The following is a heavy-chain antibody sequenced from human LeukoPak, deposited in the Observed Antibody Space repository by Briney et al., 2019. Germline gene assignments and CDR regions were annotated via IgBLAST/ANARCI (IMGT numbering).Heavy chain of an antibody. CDR3: ARGKRVWFGELMTSFSYFYIDV. Sequence: SETLSLTCAVNGGSFSDYLWTWIRQSPGKGLEWIGEISQGGRTNFNPSLKSRVTISADRSKYHFSLTLRSVTAADTAVYYCARGKRVWFGELMTSFSYFYIDVWGRGTTVIVSS. CDR2: ISQGGRT. J-gene: IGHJ6*03. D-gene: IGHD3-10*01. V-gene: IGHV4-34*01. CDR1: GGSFSDYL.